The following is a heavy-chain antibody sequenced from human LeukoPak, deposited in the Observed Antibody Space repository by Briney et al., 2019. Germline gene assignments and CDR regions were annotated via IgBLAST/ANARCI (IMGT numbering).Heavy chain of an antibody. Sequence: GGSLRLSCAASGFTFSSYFMSWVRQAPGKGLEWVSAISGSGGSTYCADSVKGRFTISRDNSKNTLYLQMNSLRAEDTAVYYCASLYDSGSYYNFLDYWGQGTLVTVSS. J-gene: IGHJ4*02. CDR1: GFTFSSYF. V-gene: IGHV3-23*01. D-gene: IGHD3-10*01. CDR3: ASLYDSGSYYNFLDY. CDR2: ISGSGGST.